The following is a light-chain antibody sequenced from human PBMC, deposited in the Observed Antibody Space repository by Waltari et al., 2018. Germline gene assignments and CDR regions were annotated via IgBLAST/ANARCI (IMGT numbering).Light chain of an antibody. J-gene: IGKJ5*01. Sequence: EVVMTQSPATLSVSPGERVTLSCRASQRVRYNLAWFQQQPGQAPRLLIYGASTRATDIPDRFSGSGSGTAFTLTISSLQSEDFANYYCQQYNNWQITFGQGTRLDLK. V-gene: IGKV3-15*01. CDR3: QQYNNWQIT. CDR1: QRVRYN. CDR2: GAS.